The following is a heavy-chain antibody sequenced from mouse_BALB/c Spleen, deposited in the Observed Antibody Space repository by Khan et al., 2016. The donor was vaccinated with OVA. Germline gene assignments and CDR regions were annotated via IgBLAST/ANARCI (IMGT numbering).Heavy chain of an antibody. CDR1: GFAFSSYS. CDR2: ITSGGSYT. J-gene: IGHJ2*01. CDR3: TRDRNYYCSSFYFDY. D-gene: IGHD1-1*01. Sequence: EVELVESGGGLVKPGGSLKLSCAASGFAFSSYSMSWVRQTPEKRLEWVATITSGGSYTYYPDSMKGRFTISRDNAKNTLYLPMSSLKSEDTGMYYCTRDRNYYCSSFYFDYWGQGTTLTVSS. V-gene: IGHV5-6-4*01.